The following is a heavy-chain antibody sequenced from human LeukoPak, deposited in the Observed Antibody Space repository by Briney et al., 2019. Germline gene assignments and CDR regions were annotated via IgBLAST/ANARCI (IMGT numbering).Heavy chain of an antibody. CDR3: ARDLGLYYFDY. CDR1: GFTFSSYA. V-gene: IGHV3-30*04. CDR2: ISYDGSNK. J-gene: IGHJ4*02. Sequence: PGGSLRFSCAASGFTFSSYAMHWVRQAPGKGLEWVAVISYDGSNKYYADSVKGRFTISRDNSKNTLYLQMNSLRAEDTAVYYCARDLGLYYFDYWGQGTLVTVSS.